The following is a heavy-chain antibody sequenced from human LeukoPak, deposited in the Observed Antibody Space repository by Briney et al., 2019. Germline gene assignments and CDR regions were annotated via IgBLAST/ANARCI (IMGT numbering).Heavy chain of an antibody. CDR2: ISYDGSNK. CDR1: GFTFSNAW. Sequence: AGGSLRLSCAASGFTFSNAWMTWVRQAPGKGLEWVAVISYDGSNKYYADSVKGRFTISRDNSKNTLYLQMNSLRAEDTAVYYCARAWGSSARYYDNTYFDYWGQGTLVTVSS. CDR3: ARAWGSSARYYDNTYFDY. J-gene: IGHJ4*02. V-gene: IGHV3-30-3*01. D-gene: IGHD3-22*01.